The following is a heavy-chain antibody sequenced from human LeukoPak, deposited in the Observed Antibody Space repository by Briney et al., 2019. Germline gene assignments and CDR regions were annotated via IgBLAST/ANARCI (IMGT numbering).Heavy chain of an antibody. Sequence: PGGSLRLSCAASGFTFSNYNMNWVRQAPGKAMEWVSSITSSGTYIFYADSVKGRFTISRDNAKNSLYLQMNSLRAEDTALYYCARNAGYCSGGSCYTREQDAFDIWGQGTMVTVSS. CDR1: GFTFSNYN. D-gene: IGHD2-15*01. CDR3: ARNAGYCSGGSCYTREQDAFDI. V-gene: IGHV3-21*04. CDR2: ITSSGTYI. J-gene: IGHJ3*02.